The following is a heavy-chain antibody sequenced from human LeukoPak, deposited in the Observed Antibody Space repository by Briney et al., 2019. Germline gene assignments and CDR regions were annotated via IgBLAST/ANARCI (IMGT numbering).Heavy chain of an antibody. J-gene: IGHJ6*03. CDR3: ARDNGGTAMAYYYYYYMDV. Sequence: ASVRVSCKASGYTFTSYDINWVRQATGQGLEWMGWMNPNSGNTGYAQKFQGRVTMTRNTSISTAYMELSSLRSEDTAVYYCARDNGGTAMAYYYYYYMDVWGKGTTVIISS. D-gene: IGHD5-18*01. V-gene: IGHV1-8*01. CDR1: GYTFTSYD. CDR2: MNPNSGNT.